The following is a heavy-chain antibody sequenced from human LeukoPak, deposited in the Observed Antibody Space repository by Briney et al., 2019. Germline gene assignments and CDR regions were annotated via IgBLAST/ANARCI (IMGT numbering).Heavy chain of an antibody. Sequence: PSETLSLTCTVSGGSISGSSYYWGWIRQPPGKGLGWIGSIYYSGSTYYNPSLKRRVTISVDTSKNQFSLRLSSVTAAHTAVYYCARDLAHYDILTGYLGNWFDPWGQGTLVTVSS. D-gene: IGHD3-9*01. CDR1: GGSISGSSYY. J-gene: IGHJ5*02. CDR3: ARDLAHYDILTGYLGNWFDP. V-gene: IGHV4-39*07. CDR2: IYYSGST.